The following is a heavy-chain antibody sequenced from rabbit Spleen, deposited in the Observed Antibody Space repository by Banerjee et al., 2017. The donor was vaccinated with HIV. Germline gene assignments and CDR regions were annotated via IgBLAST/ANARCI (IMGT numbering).Heavy chain of an antibody. CDR1: GFAFNSVYD. CDR2: IYSTIDYT. CDR3: ARVSETSGWGEDL. J-gene: IGHJ4*01. V-gene: IGHV1S45*01. D-gene: IGHD4-1*01. Sequence: QEQLVESGGGLVQPEGSLTLTCTASGFAFNSVYDMCWVRQAPGKGLGWIGYIYSTIDYTYYATWAKGRFTISKTSSTTVTLQMTSLTVADTATYFCARVSETSGWGEDLWGPGTLVTVS.